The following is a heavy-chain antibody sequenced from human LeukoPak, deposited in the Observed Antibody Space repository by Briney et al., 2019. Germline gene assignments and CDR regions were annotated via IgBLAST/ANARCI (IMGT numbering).Heavy chain of an antibody. V-gene: IGHV4-39*07. CDR3: ARLTGGYYLYYFDY. D-gene: IGHD3-22*01. Sequence: SETLSLTCTVSGGSFSSRNYYWGWIRQPPGKGLAWIGGVYYTGTTYSNPSLKSRVTISVDTSKNQFSLRLSSVTAADTAVYYCARLTGGYYLYYFDYWGQGTLVTVSS. CDR1: GGSFSSRNYY. J-gene: IGHJ4*02. CDR2: VYYTGTT.